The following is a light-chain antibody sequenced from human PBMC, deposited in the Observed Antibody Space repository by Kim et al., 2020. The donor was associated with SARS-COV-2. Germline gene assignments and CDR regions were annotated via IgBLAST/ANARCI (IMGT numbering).Light chain of an antibody. Sequence: CPGQRATHSCKASQSVSSSYLAWYQQKPGQAPRLLIYGASSRATGIPDRFSGSGSGTDFTLTISRLEPEDFAVYYCQQYGSSPWTFGQGTKVDIK. CDR3: QQYGSSPWT. J-gene: IGKJ1*01. V-gene: IGKV3-20*01. CDR1: QSVSSSY. CDR2: GAS.